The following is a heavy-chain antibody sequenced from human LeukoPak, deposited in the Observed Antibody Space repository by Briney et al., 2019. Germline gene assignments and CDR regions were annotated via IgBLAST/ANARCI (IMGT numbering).Heavy chain of an antibody. Sequence: TSQTLSLTCIVFGDSISSGDYYWTWIRQPPGKGLEWIGYIYYSGSTNYNPSLKSRVTISVDTSKNQFSLKLSSVTAADTAVYYCARSLHGYCSGGSCYSDLGYWGQGTLVTVSS. CDR1: GDSISSGDYY. CDR3: ARSLHGYCSGGSCYSDLGY. V-gene: IGHV4-30-4*08. J-gene: IGHJ4*02. D-gene: IGHD2-15*01. CDR2: IYYSGST.